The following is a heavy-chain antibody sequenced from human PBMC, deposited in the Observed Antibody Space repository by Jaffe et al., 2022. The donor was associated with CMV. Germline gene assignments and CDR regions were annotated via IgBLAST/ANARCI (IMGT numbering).Heavy chain of an antibody. CDR2: ISSSGVGT. V-gene: IGHV3-23*04. Sequence: EVQLVESGGGLVQPGGSLRLSCPASGFTFSSYAMSWVRQAPGRGLEWVSTISSSGVGTYYADSVKGRFTISRDNSKNTLYLQMNSLRAEDTAVYYCGIYIQTGSNEDYWGQGTLVTVSS. CDR1: GFTFSSYA. CDR3: GIYIQTGSNEDY. D-gene: IGHD1-1*01. J-gene: IGHJ4*02.